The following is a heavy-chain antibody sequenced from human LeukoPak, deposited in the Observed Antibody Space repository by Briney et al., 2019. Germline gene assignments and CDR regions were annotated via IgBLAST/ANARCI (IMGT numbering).Heavy chain of an antibody. CDR3: AREAIAAAGITSDY. D-gene: IGHD6-13*01. CDR2: INPNSGGT. J-gene: IGHJ4*02. Sequence: ASVKVSCKASGYTFTGYYMHWVRQAPGQGLEWMGWINPNSGGTNYAQKFQGRVTMTRDTSISTAYMELSSLRSEDTAVYYCAREAIAAAGITSDYWGQGTLVTVSS. CDR1: GYTFTGYY. V-gene: IGHV1-2*02.